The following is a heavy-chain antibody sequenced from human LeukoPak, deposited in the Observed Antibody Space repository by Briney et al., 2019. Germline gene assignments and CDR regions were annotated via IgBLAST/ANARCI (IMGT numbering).Heavy chain of an antibody. CDR3: GRFTRSGDSVY. D-gene: IGHD7-27*01. Sequence: GRSLRLSCTASGFTFGDYAMSWVRQAPGKGLEWVANIKQDGSEKQYVDSVKGRFAISRDNAENSLYLQMNSLKAEDTAVYYCGRFTRSGDSVYWGQGTLVTVSS. J-gene: IGHJ4*02. CDR2: IKQDGSEK. CDR1: GFTFGDYA. V-gene: IGHV3-7*04.